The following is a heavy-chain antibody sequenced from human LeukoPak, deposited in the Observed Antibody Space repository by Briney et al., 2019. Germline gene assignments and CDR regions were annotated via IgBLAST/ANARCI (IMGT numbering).Heavy chain of an antibody. Sequence: GGSLRLSCAASGFTFSSYWMSWVRQAPGKGLEWVANMKQDGSEKYYVDSVKGRFTISRDNAKNSLYLQMNSLRAEDTAMYYCAFDSSGYYYPDYWAREPWSPSLQ. CDR1: GFTFSSYW. CDR2: MKQDGSEK. D-gene: IGHD3-22*01. J-gene: IGHJ4*02. CDR3: AFDSSGYYYPDY. V-gene: IGHV3-7*05.